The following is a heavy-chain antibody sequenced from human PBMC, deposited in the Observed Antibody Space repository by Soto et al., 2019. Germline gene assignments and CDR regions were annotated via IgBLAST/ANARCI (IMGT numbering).Heavy chain of an antibody. V-gene: IGHV4-34*01. J-gene: IGHJ4*02. Sequence: QVQLQQWGAGLLKPSETLSLTCAVYGGSFSGYYWSWIRQPPGKGLDWIGEINHSGSTNYNPSLKSRVTISVDMSKNQFSLRLSSVTAADTAVYYCARMWSGHNSHWGQGTLVTVSS. CDR2: INHSGST. D-gene: IGHD6-25*01. CDR1: GGSFSGYY. CDR3: ARMWSGHNSH.